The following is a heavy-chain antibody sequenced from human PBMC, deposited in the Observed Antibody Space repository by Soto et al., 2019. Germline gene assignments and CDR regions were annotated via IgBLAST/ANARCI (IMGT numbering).Heavy chain of an antibody. CDR3: AKDTEEYSSSSALGY. CDR2: ISWNSGSI. V-gene: IGHV3-9*01. CDR1: GFTFDDYA. D-gene: IGHD6-6*01. J-gene: IGHJ4*02. Sequence: GGSLRLSCAASGFTFDDYAMHWVRQAPGKGLEWVSGISWNSGSIGYADSVKGRFTISRDNAKNSLYLQMNSLRAEDTALYYCAKDTEEYSSSSALGYWGQGTLVTVS.